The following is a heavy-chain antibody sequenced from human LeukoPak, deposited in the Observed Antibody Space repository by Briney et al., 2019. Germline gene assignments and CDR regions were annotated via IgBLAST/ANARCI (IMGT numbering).Heavy chain of an antibody. Sequence: RTEGSLRLSCAASGFTFDDYAMKWVRQVPGKGLEWVSIINWTDNNTDYADSVKGRFTISRDNAKNSLNLQMNSLRADDTALSHCARNYKSQDIVELENWGQGTLVTVSS. CDR2: INWTDNNT. CDR3: ARNYKSQDIVELEN. D-gene: IGHD2-15*01. CDR1: GFTFDDYA. V-gene: IGHV3-20*01. J-gene: IGHJ4*02.